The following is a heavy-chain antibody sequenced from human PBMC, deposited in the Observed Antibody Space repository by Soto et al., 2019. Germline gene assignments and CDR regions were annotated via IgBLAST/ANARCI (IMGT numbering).Heavy chain of an antibody. Sequence: SEDLPVTCTVSGGSVSSGSYSWSWIRQPPGKGLEWIGYIYYSGSTNYNPSLKSRVTISVDTSKNQFSLKLSSVTAADTAVYYCARDVGGDEDDSLTGHKHPIYGLDVWGQGTTV. CDR3: ARDVGGDEDDSLTGHKHPIYGLDV. CDR2: IYYSGST. J-gene: IGHJ6*02. CDR1: GGSVSSGSYS. V-gene: IGHV4-61*01. D-gene: IGHD3-9*01.